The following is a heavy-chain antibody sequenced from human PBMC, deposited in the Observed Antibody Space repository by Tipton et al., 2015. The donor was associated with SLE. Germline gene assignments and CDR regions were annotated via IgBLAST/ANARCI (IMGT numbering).Heavy chain of an antibody. J-gene: IGHJ3*02. V-gene: IGHV4-59*01. Sequence: LRLSCTVSSDSIRNYWSWIRQPPGKGLEWIGYIYYSGSTNCNPSLESRLTISVDTSKNQFSLKLNSVTAADTAVYYCARGSSAFEIWGQGTLVTVSS. D-gene: IGHD3-10*01. CDR2: IYYSGST. CDR1: SDSIRNY. CDR3: ARGSSAFEI.